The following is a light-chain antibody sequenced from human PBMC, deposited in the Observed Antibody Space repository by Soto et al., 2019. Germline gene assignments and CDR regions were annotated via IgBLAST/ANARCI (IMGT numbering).Light chain of an antibody. CDR3: QVWDSSTLVG. Sequence: SYELTQPLSVSVALGQTARITCGGNNIGSKNVHWYQQKPGQAPVLVIYRDSNRPSGIPERFSGSNTGNTATLTISRAQAGDEADYYCQVWDSSTLVGFGGGTKLTV. V-gene: IGLV3-9*01. J-gene: IGLJ2*01. CDR2: RDS. CDR1: NIGSKN.